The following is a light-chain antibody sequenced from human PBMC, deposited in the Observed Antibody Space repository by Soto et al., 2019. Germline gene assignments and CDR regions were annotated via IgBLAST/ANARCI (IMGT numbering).Light chain of an antibody. CDR2: AAS. CDR1: QSVSIY. CDR3: LQHNSYPRT. V-gene: IGKV1-39*01. J-gene: IGKJ5*01. Sequence: DVQMTHSPSSLSASVGDRVTITCRASQSVSIYLNWYQQKPGKAPNLLISAASSLQNGVPSRFRGSGSGTDFTLTISGLQPEDSATYFCLQHNSYPRTFGQGTRLEIK.